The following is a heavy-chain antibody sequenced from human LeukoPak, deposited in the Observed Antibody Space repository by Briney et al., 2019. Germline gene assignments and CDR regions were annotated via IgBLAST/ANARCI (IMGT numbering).Heavy chain of an antibody. CDR2: INPNSGGT. D-gene: IGHD3-10*01. CDR3: ARDLRGWFGESRTDLDY. Sequence: GASVKVSCKASGYTFTGYYMHWVRQAPGQGLEWMGWINPNSGGTNYAQKFQGRVTMTRDTSIRAAYMELSRLRSDDTAVYYCARDLRGWFGESRTDLDYWGQGTLVTVSS. V-gene: IGHV1-2*02. J-gene: IGHJ4*02. CDR1: GYTFTGYY.